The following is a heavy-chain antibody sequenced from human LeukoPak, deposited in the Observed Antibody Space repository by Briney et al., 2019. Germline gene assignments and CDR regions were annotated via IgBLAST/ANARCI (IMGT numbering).Heavy chain of an antibody. CDR3: AREHWDIVVVPADRALDY. J-gene: IGHJ4*02. CDR2: INHSGST. CDR1: GGSFSGYY. D-gene: IGHD2-2*01. V-gene: IGHV4-34*01. Sequence: SSETLSLTCAVYGGSFSGYYWSWIRQPPGKGLEWIGEINHSGSTNYNPSLKSRVTISVDTSKNQFSLKLSSVTAADTALYYCAREHWDIVVVPADRALDYWGQGTLVTVSS.